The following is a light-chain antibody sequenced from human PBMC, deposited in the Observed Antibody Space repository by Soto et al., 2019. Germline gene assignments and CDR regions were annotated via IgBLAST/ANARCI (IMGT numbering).Light chain of an antibody. CDR3: CSYTTSSTYV. Sequence: QSVLTQPASVSGSPGQSIAISCTGTSSDVGGYNYVSWYQQHPGKAPKLMIYDVNNRPSGVSNRFSGSKSGNTASLTISGLQAEDEADYYCCSYTTSSTYVFGPGTKVTVL. CDR2: DVN. V-gene: IGLV2-14*03. CDR1: SSDVGGYNY. J-gene: IGLJ1*01.